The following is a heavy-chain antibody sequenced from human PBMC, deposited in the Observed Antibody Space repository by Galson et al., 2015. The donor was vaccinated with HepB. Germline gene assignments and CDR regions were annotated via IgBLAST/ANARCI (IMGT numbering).Heavy chain of an antibody. D-gene: IGHD3-22*01. Sequence: SVKVSCKASGYTFTNYAMNWVRQAPGRGLEWLGWINTNTGNPTYAQGFTGWFVFSLDASVNTAYLQISSLKAEDSAFYYCARVTSIYYYNSSYSYYYYGMDVWGQGTTVTVSS. V-gene: IGHV7-4-1*02. CDR3: ARVTSIYYYNSSYSYYYYGMDV. J-gene: IGHJ6*02. CDR2: INTNTGNP. CDR1: GYTFTNYA.